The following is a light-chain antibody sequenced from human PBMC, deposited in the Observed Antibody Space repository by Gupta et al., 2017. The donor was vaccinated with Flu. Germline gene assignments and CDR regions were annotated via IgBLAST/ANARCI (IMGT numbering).Light chain of an antibody. CDR2: EVS. V-gene: IGLV2-14*01. CDR1: SSYVGGYNY. Sequence: QSALTQPASASRPPGQSVTIPCTGTSSYVGGYNYVSWYQQHPGKAPKLMIYEVSNRPSGVSNRFSGSKSGNTASLTISGLQAEDEADYYCSSYTSSSTPVVFGGGTKLTVL. CDR3: SSYTSSSTPVV. J-gene: IGLJ2*01.